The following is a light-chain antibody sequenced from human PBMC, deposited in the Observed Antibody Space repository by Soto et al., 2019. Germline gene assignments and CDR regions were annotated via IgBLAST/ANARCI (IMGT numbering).Light chain of an antibody. CDR1: QGIRND. V-gene: IGKV1-6*01. CDR2: AAS. CDR3: KQDKNSPYT. J-gene: IGKJ2*01. Sequence: AIQMTQSPSSLSASVGDRVTITCRASQGIRNDLGWYQQKPGKAPKLLIYAASSLQSGVPSRFSGSGSGTDFTLTFSTLQPEVFATYYCKQDKNSPYTLGQGTKRETK.